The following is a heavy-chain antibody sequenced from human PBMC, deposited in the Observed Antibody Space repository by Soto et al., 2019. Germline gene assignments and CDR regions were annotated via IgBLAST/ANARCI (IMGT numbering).Heavy chain of an antibody. D-gene: IGHD2-2*01. Sequence: GGSLRLSCAASGFTFSSYAMSWVRQAPGKGLEWVSAVSGSGGSTYYADSVKGRFTISRDNSKNTLYLQMNSLRAEDTAVYYCAKREVVPAAISYYYYGMDVWGQGTTVTVSS. V-gene: IGHV3-23*01. J-gene: IGHJ6*02. CDR3: AKREVVPAAISYYYYGMDV. CDR1: GFTFSSYA. CDR2: VSGSGGST.